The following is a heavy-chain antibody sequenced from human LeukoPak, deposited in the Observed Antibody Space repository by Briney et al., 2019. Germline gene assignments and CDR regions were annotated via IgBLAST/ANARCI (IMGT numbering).Heavy chain of an antibody. V-gene: IGHV3-9*01. D-gene: IGHD3-9*01. Sequence: PGGSLRLSCAASGFNFRDSAMHWLRQAPGKGLEWVSGIGWDSGSLDYAGSVKGRFTISRDNAGSTLFLEMTSLRREDTALYYCAKDSVASVLPGYYGGFDSWGQGTRVIVSS. CDR3: AKDSVASVLPGYYGGFDS. CDR2: IGWDSGSL. J-gene: IGHJ4*02. CDR1: GFNFRDSA.